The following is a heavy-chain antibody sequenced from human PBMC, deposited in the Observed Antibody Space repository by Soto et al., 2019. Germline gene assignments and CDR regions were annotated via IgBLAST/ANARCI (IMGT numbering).Heavy chain of an antibody. V-gene: IGHV4-59*01. CDR2: IYHSGST. Sequence: KPSETLSLTCTVSGDTITDYYWSWIRQPPGKGLERIGYIYHSGSTYYNPSLKSRVTISIDTSKTQFSLKLSSVTAADTAVYYCARASRNYFDYWGQGTLVTVSS. J-gene: IGHJ4*02. CDR1: GDTITDYY. CDR3: ARASRNYFDY.